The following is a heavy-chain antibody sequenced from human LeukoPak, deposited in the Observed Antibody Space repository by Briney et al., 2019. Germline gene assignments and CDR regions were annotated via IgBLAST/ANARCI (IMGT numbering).Heavy chain of an antibody. D-gene: IGHD3-3*01. Sequence: GGSLRLSCVAFGFIFSSYVMSWVRQAPGKGLEWVSAISGSGGGTYYADSVKGRFTISRDNSKNTLYLQMNSLRAEDTAVYYCVKQLLALGYWGQGTLVTVSS. J-gene: IGHJ4*02. CDR2: ISGSGGGT. CDR1: GFIFSSYV. V-gene: IGHV3-23*01. CDR3: VKQLLALGY.